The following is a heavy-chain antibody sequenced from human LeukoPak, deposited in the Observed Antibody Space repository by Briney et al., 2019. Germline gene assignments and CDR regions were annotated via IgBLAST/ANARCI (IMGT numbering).Heavy chain of an antibody. CDR1: GFMFSTYS. Sequence: GGSLRLSCAASGFMFSTYSMNWVRQAPGKGLGWVSSISSSSSYIYYADSVKGRFTISRDNAKNSLYLQLNSLRAEDTAVYCCARGSPPDYWGQGTLVTVSS. J-gene: IGHJ4*02. V-gene: IGHV3-21*04. D-gene: IGHD2-15*01. CDR3: ARGSPPDY. CDR2: ISSSSSYI.